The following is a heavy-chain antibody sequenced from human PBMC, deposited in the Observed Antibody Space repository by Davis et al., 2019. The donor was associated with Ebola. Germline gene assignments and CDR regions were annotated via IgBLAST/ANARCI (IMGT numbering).Heavy chain of an antibody. Sequence: SETLSLTCAVSGGSISSGGYSWSWIRQPPGKGLEWIGYIYHSGSTYYNPSLKSRVTISVDTSKNQFSLKLSSVTAADTAVYYCASFRYSYGRYYFDYWGQGTLVTVSS. CDR1: GGSISSGGYS. V-gene: IGHV4-30-2*01. CDR2: IYHSGST. CDR3: ASFRYSYGRYYFDY. J-gene: IGHJ4*02. D-gene: IGHD5-18*01.